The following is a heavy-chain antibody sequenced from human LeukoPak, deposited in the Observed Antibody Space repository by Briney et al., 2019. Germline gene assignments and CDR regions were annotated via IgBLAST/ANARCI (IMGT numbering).Heavy chain of an antibody. D-gene: IGHD2-2*01. V-gene: IGHV4-61*02. Sequence: PSQTLSLTCTVSGDSISSGSYYWSWIRQPAGKGLEWIGRIYTSGSTNYNPSRKSRVNISVAKSKNQFSLKLSSVTAADTAVYYCARVVPGYCSSTSCYDVDAFDIWGQGTMVTVSS. CDR3: ARVVPGYCSSTSCYDVDAFDI. CDR2: IYTSGST. CDR1: GDSISSGSYY. J-gene: IGHJ3*02.